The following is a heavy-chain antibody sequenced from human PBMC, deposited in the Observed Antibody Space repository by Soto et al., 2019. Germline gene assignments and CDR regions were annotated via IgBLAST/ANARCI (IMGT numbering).Heavy chain of an antibody. J-gene: IGHJ6*03. CDR3: ARLTAREHYDILTGYYTQGSYYYYYMDV. D-gene: IGHD3-9*01. V-gene: IGHV5-51*01. CDR2: IYPGDSDT. Sequence: GESLKISCKGSGYSFTSYWIGWVRQMPGKGLEWMGIIYPGDSDTRYSPSFQGQVTISADKSISTAYLQWSSLKASDTAMYYCARLTAREHYDILTGYYTQGSYYYYYMDVWGKGTTVTVSS. CDR1: GYSFTSYW.